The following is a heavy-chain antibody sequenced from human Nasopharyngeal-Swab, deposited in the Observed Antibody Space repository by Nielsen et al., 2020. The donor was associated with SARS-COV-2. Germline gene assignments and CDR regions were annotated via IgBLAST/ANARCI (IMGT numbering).Heavy chain of an antibody. CDR1: GFIFSDSA. CDR3: AKGVSYGDTGCFDE. J-gene: IGHJ4*02. D-gene: IGHD4-17*01. V-gene: IGHV3-23*01. Sequence: GESLKISCAASGFIFSDSAIHWVRQAPGKGLEWVSGISGSGGNTYYADSVKGRFTISRDNSMETLYLQMNSLRVEDTAVYYCAKGVSYGDTGCFDEWGQGTLVSASS. CDR2: ISGSGGNT.